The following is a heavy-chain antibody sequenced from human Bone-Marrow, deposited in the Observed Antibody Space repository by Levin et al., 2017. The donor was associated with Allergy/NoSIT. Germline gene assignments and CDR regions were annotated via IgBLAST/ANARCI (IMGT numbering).Heavy chain of an antibody. Sequence: KISCEASGLTFTRYAISWVRQAPGQGLEWMGRIIPLFNRANYAQKFQGRVTITADKSTSTAYMELTSLTSEDTAVYYCVRDQDREMAAILRDYYYYGMDVWGQGTTVTVS. CDR2: IIPLFNRA. CDR3: VRDQDREMAAILRDYYYYGMDV. CDR1: GLTFTRYA. D-gene: IGHD5-24*01. J-gene: IGHJ6*02. V-gene: IGHV1-69*04.